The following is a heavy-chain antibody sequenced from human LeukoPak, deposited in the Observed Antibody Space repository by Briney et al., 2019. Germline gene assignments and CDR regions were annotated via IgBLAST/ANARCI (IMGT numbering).Heavy chain of an antibody. D-gene: IGHD3-10*01. Sequence: PGGSLRLSCAASGFTFSSYAMYWVRQAPGKGLEWVSTIRGSGGTTYYADSVKGRFTISRDNSKNTLYLQMNSLRAEDTAVYYCARDRTSLNVVRGVISSGFDVWGQGTMVTVSS. CDR1: GFTFSSYA. CDR3: ARDRTSLNVVRGVISSGFDV. CDR2: IRGSGGTT. J-gene: IGHJ3*01. V-gene: IGHV3-23*01.